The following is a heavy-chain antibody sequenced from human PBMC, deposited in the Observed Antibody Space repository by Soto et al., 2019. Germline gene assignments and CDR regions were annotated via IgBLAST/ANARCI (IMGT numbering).Heavy chain of an antibody. CDR3: SRSGRPDYYYFIMDV. Sequence: QVPLVQSGAEVKDPGASVKVSWKASGYTFTSYGVSWVRQAPGQGLEWMVWISVYNGNTKYEQKLQGRGTMTTGTSTSRAYMQQRGLISDDKAVYYCSRSGRPDYYYFIMDVWGQGTMVTVSS. CDR2: ISVYNGNT. V-gene: IGHV1-18*01. D-gene: IGHD3-10*01. CDR1: GYTFTSYG. J-gene: IGHJ6*02.